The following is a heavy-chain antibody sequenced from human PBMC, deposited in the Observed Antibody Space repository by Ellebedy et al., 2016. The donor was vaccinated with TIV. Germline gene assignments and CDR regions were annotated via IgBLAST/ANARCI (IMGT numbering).Heavy chain of an antibody. CDR1: GFTFSSYW. CDR3: ARSVQWYFDL. J-gene: IGHJ2*01. Sequence: GGSLRLSCAASGFTFSSYWMSWVRQAPGKGLEWIAYMTGSTTTIYYADSVKGRFTISRVNAKNSLYLQMNSLRDEDTAVYYCARSVQWYFDLWGRGTQVTVSS. V-gene: IGHV3-48*02. CDR2: MTGSTTTI.